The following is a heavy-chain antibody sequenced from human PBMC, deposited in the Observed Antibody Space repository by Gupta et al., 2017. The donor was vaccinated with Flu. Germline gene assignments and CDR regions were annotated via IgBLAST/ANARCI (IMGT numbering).Heavy chain of an antibody. D-gene: IGHD2-2*01. Sequence: QVQLVESGGGVVQPGRSLRLSCAASGFTFSSYGMHWVRQAPGKGLEWVAVIWYDGSNKYYADSVKGRFTISRDNSKNTLYLQMNSLRAEDTAVYYCARDGYPIYLCSSTSCYGIYGMDVWGQGTTVTVSS. V-gene: IGHV3-33*01. CDR3: ARDGYPIYLCSSTSCYGIYGMDV. CDR2: IWYDGSNK. CDR1: GFTFSSYG. J-gene: IGHJ6*02.